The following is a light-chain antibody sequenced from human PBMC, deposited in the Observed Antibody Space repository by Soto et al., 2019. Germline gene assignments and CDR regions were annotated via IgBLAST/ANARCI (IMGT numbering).Light chain of an antibody. CDR3: PPGGSPAWT. J-gene: IGKJ1*01. CDR2: VAS. Sequence: EIVLTPPPDTLSLSPGESATLSCRVSQSVRSSYLAWYQQKPGQAPRLLIYVASSRATGIPDRFSGSGSGTDFTLTISRLEAKESAGECVPPGGSPAWTFGQGTKVDIK. V-gene: IGKV3-20*01. CDR1: QSVRSSY.